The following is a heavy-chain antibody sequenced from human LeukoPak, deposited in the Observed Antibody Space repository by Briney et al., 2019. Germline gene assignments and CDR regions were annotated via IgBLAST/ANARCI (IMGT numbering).Heavy chain of an antibody. CDR3: ARHSTTVDTAMDDGLDY. CDR2: IYYSGSS. V-gene: IGHV4-59*08. Sequence: SETLSLTCNVSGGSISGYHWSWIRRPPGKGLEWLGYIYYSGSSNYNPSLKSRVTISVDTSKNQFSLKLSSVTAADTAVYYCARHSTTVDTAMDDGLDYWGQGTLVTVSS. J-gene: IGHJ4*02. D-gene: IGHD5-18*01. CDR1: GGSISGYH.